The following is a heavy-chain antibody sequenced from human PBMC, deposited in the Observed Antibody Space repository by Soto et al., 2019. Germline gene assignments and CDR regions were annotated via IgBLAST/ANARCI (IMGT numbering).Heavy chain of an antibody. J-gene: IGHJ6*02. CDR1: GFTFEDYA. V-gene: IGHV3-9*01. D-gene: IGHD4-4*01. CDR2: IRWIRNTI. CDR3: AKDAGKLQSYGMDV. Sequence: EVQLVESGGGLVQPGRSLRLSCAASGFTFEDYAMHWVRQAPGKGLEWVSSIRWIRNTIAYADSVKGRFTISRENAKNALYLQMNSLRAEDTALYYCAKDAGKLQSYGMDVWGQGTTVTVSS.